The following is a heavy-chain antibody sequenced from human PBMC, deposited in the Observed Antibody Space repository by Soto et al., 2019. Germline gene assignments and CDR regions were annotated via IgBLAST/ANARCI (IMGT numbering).Heavy chain of an antibody. CDR3: ARGRTEEINDIYCSSTSCYVLDY. CDR2: INHSGST. Sequence: SEPLSLTCAVYGGSFSGYYWSWIRQPPGKGLEWIGEINHSGSTNYNPSLKSRVTISVDTSKNQFSLKLSSVTAADTAVYYCARGRTEEINDIYCSSTSCYVLDYWGQGTLVTVSS. D-gene: IGHD2-2*01. J-gene: IGHJ4*02. V-gene: IGHV4-34*01. CDR1: GGSFSGYY.